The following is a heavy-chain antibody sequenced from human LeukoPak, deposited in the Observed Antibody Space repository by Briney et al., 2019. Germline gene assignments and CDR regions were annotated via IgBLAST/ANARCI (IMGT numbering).Heavy chain of an antibody. CDR3: ASLSIDGYNPFDY. J-gene: IGHJ4*02. D-gene: IGHD5-24*01. Sequence: GASVKVSCKASGGTFSSYAISWVRRAPGQGLEWMGRIIPIFGTANYAQKFQGRVTITTDESTSTAYMELSSLRSEDTAVYYCASLSIDGYNPFDYWGQGTLVTVSS. CDR1: GGTFSSYA. V-gene: IGHV1-69*05. CDR2: IIPIFGTA.